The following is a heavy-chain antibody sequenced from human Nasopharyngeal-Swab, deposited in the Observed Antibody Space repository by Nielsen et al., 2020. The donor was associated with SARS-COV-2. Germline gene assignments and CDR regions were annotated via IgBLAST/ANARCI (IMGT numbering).Heavy chain of an antibody. CDR3: AKDINYGDYVPPTRQKRNDAFDI. CDR2: ISGSGGST. CDR1: GFTFSSYA. J-gene: IGHJ3*02. Sequence: GESLKISCAASGFTFSSYAMSWVRQAPGKGLEWVSAISGSGGSTYYADSVKGRFTLSRDNSKNTLYLQMNSLRAEDTAVYYCAKDINYGDYVPPTRQKRNDAFDIWGQGTMVTVSS. D-gene: IGHD4-17*01. V-gene: IGHV3-23*01.